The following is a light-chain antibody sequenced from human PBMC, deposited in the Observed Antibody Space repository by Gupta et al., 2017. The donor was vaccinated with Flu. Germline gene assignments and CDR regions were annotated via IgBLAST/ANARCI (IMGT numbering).Light chain of an antibody. Sequence: EIVLTQSPGTLSLSPGERATLSCRASQSVSSRYSYLAWYQQKPGQAPRLLISGASSRATGIPDRFSGSGSGTDFTLTISRLEPEDFAVYYCHQDNYSPYTFGQGTKLEIK. J-gene: IGKJ2*01. V-gene: IGKV3-20*01. CDR1: QSVSSRYSY. CDR2: GAS. CDR3: HQDNYSPYT.